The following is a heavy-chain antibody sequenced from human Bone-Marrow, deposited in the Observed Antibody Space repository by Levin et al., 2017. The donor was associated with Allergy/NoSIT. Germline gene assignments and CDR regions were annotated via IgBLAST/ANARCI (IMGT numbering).Heavy chain of an antibody. V-gene: IGHV1-2*02. J-gene: IGHJ4*02. Sequence: ASVKVSCKTSGYTFTDFYIHWVRQAPGQGLEWLGWINPNSGGTKYAQRFQGRVTMTRDTSISTAYMDLSRLRCDDTAVYYCARDPPYSSSCLNYWGQGTLVTVSS. D-gene: IGHD6-13*01. CDR2: INPNSGGT. CDR3: ARDPPYSSSCLNY. CDR1: GYTFTDFY.